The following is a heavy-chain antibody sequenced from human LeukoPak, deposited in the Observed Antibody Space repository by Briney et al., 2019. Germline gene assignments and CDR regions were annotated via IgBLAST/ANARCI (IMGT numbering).Heavy chain of an antibody. J-gene: IGHJ4*02. D-gene: IGHD4-11*01. CDR3: ATSPTPYYSNYDY. CDR1: GYTFTGYY. V-gene: IGHV1-8*02. Sequence: WASVKVSCKASGYTFTGYYMHWVRQAPGQGLEWMGWINPNSGNTGYAQKFQGRATMTRNTSISTAYMELSSLRSEDTAVYYCATSPTPYYSNYDYWGQGTLVTVSS. CDR2: INPNSGNT.